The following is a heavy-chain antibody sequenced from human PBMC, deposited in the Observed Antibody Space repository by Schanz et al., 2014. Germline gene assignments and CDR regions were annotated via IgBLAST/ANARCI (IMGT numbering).Heavy chain of an antibody. CDR1: GYTFTGHY. CDR3: ARGMSGYDCPDL. CDR2: INPGPGGT. Sequence: QVQLVQSGAEVKEPGASVMVSCKASGYTFTGHYIQWVRQAPGQGLEWMGRINPGPGGTTYAQSCRGRVTMTRDTSISTAYMELGSLRSDDTAVYYCARGMSGYDCPDLWGQGTLVTVSS. D-gene: IGHD5-12*01. V-gene: IGHV1-2*06. J-gene: IGHJ5*02.